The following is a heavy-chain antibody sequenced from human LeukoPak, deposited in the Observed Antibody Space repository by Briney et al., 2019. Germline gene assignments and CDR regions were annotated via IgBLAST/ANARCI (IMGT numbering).Heavy chain of an antibody. J-gene: IGHJ4*02. CDR3: ARAQTYGDSRLLLDY. CDR2: INWNGGST. Sequence: RTGGSLRLSCAASGFTFWNYGMSWVRHAPGKGLEWVSGINWNGGSTGYADSVEGRFTISRDNAKNSQYLQMNSLRVEDTALYYCARAQTYGDSRLLLDYWGQGTLVTVS. V-gene: IGHV3-20*04. D-gene: IGHD4-17*01. CDR1: GFTFWNYG.